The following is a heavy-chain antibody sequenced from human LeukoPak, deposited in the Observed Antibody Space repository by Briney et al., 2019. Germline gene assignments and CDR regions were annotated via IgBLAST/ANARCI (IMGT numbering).Heavy chain of an antibody. CDR2: ISAYNGNT. Sequence: ASVKVSCKASGYTFTSYGISWVRQAPAQGVEWMGWISAYNGNTIYAQKFQGRVTMTEDTSTDTAYMELSSLRSEDTAVYYCATVREYCSGGSCSRWFDPWGQGTLVTVSS. CDR3: ATVREYCSGGSCSRWFDP. V-gene: IGHV1-18*01. J-gene: IGHJ5*02. CDR1: GYTFTSYG. D-gene: IGHD2-15*01.